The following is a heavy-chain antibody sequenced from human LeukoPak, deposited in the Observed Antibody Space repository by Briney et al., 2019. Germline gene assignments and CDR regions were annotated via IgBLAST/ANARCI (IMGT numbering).Heavy chain of an antibody. J-gene: IGHJ4*02. V-gene: IGHV4-59*08. D-gene: IGHD3-3*01. CDR1: SISXYX. CDR2: IYYSGST. CDR3: ARRTMYSEYFDY. Sequence: SISXYXXXWIRQPPGKGLEWIGYIYYSGSTNYNPSLKSRVTISVDTSKNQFSLKLSSVTAADTAVYYCARRTMYSEYFDYWGQGTLVTVSS.